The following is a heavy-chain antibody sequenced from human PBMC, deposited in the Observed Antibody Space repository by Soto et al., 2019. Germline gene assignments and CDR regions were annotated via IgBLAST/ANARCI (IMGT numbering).Heavy chain of an antibody. CDR1: GASIGSGGW. J-gene: IGHJ5*02. D-gene: IGHD2-8*02. V-gene: IGHV4-4*02. Sequence: SETLSLTCAVSGASIGSGGWWSWVRQPPGKGREWIAEIFHDGNTNYSPSLKSRVTISVDKSQNQFSLNVYSVTAADTAVYYCARHEGWTGPDQWGQGTLVTV. CDR3: ARHEGWTGPDQ. CDR2: IFHDGNT.